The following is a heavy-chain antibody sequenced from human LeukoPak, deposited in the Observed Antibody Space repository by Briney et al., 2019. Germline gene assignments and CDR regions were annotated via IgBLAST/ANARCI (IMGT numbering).Heavy chain of an antibody. J-gene: IGHJ3*02. CDR1: GGSISSYY. V-gene: IGHV4-59*01. D-gene: IGHD6-13*01. CDR3: ARVIAAAAYDAFDI. CDR2: IYYSGST. Sequence: KPSETLSLTCTVSGGSISSYYWSWIRQPPGKGLEWIGYIYYSGSTNYNPSLKSRVTISVDTSRNQFSLKLSSVTAADTAVYYCARVIAAAAYDAFDIWGQGTMVTVSS.